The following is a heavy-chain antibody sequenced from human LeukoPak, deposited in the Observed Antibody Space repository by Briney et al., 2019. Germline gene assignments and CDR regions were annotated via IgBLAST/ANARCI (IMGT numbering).Heavy chain of an antibody. Sequence: SQTLSLTCAISGDSVSSNSAAWNWIRQSPSRGLEWLGRTYYRSKWYNGYAVSVRGRITINPDTSKNQLSLQLNSVTPEDTAVYYCARLTTSPYGMDVWGQGTTVTVSS. CDR2: TYYRSKWYN. CDR1: GDSVSSNSAA. D-gene: IGHD4-17*01. V-gene: IGHV6-1*01. CDR3: ARLTTSPYGMDV. J-gene: IGHJ6*02.